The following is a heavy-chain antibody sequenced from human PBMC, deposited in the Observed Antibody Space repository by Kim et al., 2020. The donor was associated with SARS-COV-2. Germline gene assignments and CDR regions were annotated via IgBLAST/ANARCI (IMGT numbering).Heavy chain of an antibody. CDR1: GYTITSYG. V-gene: IGHV1-18*01. D-gene: IGHD3-9*01. J-gene: IGHJ6*02. CDR3: ARLWKDYDILTGYKPAGMDV. CDR2: ISAYNGNT. Sequence: ASVKVSCKASGYTITSYGISWVRQAPGQGLEWMGWISAYNGNTNYAQKLQGRVTMTTDTSTSTAYMELRSLRSDDTAVYYCARLWKDYDILTGYKPAGMDVWGQGTTVTVSS.